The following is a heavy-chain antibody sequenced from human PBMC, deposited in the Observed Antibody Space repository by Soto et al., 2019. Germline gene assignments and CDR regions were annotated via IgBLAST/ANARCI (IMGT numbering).Heavy chain of an antibody. CDR3: ASKPYCGDECYYNY. CDR2: IDTSGRTI. J-gene: IGHJ4*02. D-gene: IGHD2-21*01. V-gene: IGHV3-11*01. CDR1: GFTFSDYY. Sequence: GGSLRLSCVASGFTFSDYYMSWIRQTPGRGLEWISYIDTSGRTIYYADSVKGRFTISRDNAKNSLSLQMNSLRDEDTAVYYCASKPYCGDECYYNYWGQGTLVPVSS.